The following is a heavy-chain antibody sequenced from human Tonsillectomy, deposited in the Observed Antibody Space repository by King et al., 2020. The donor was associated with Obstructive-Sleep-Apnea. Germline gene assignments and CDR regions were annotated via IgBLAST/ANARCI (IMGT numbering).Heavy chain of an antibody. CDR1: GFTFSSRT. CDR2: ISRSGITV. Sequence: VQLVESGGGLVQPGGSLRLSCAASGFTFSSRTMNWVRQTPGKALEWISYISRSGITVYYADPGSGRFTISRDNANNSLYLQMESLTVEDTAIYYCATKEGWYFDLWGRGTLVTVSS. CDR3: ATKEGWYFDL. V-gene: IGHV3-48*01. J-gene: IGHJ2*01.